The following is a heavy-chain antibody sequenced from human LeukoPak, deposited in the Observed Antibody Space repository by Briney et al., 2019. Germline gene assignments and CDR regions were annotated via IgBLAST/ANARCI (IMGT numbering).Heavy chain of an antibody. J-gene: IGHJ4*02. V-gene: IGHV5-51*01. Sequence: GESLKISCKGSGYSFTSYWIGWVRQMPGKGLEWMGIIYPGDSDTRYSPSLQGQVTISADKSISTAYLQWSSLKASDTAMYYCARGLSNHYDSSVYFDYWGQGTLVTVSS. CDR1: GYSFTSYW. CDR2: IYPGDSDT. D-gene: IGHD3-22*01. CDR3: ARGLSNHYDSSVYFDY.